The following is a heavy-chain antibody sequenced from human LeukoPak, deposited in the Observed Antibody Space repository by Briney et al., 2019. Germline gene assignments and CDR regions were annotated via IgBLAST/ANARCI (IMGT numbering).Heavy chain of an antibody. V-gene: IGHV3-21*01. Sequence: PGGSLRLSCAASGFTFSSYAMIWVRQAPGKGLEWVSSISPTSGYIYYADSVKGRFTISRDNAENSLYLQMNSLRAEDTAVYYCARWGCSGGSCYSGTYYFDYWGQGTLVTVSS. J-gene: IGHJ4*02. CDR2: ISPTSGYI. D-gene: IGHD2-15*01. CDR3: ARWGCSGGSCYSGTYYFDY. CDR1: GFTFSSYA.